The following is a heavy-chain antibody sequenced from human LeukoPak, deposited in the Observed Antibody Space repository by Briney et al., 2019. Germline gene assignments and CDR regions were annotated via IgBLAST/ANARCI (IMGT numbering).Heavy chain of an antibody. D-gene: IGHD3-10*01. V-gene: IGHV3-66*01. CDR3: ARVARGALLDY. Sequence: PGESLRLSCAASGFTVSSNYMSWVRQAPGKGLEWVSVIYSGGSTYYADSVKGRFTISRDNSKNTLYLQMNSLRAEDTAVYYCARVARGALLDYWGQGTLVTVSS. J-gene: IGHJ4*02. CDR1: GFTVSSNY. CDR2: IYSGGST.